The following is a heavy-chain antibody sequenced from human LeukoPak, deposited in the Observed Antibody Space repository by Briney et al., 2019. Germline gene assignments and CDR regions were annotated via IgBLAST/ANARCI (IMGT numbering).Heavy chain of an antibody. J-gene: IGHJ4*02. CDR1: GFSFSDAW. V-gene: IGHV3-15*04. D-gene: IGHD6-19*01. Sequence: PGGSLRLSCAASGFSFSDAWMSWVRQIPGKGLEWVGRIESKTDGGTTDYAAPVKGRFTISRDDSTNTLYLQMNSLKSEDTAVYYCAKYESNGWSYFDYWGQGTLVTVSS. CDR3: AKYESNGWSYFDY. CDR2: IESKTDGGTT.